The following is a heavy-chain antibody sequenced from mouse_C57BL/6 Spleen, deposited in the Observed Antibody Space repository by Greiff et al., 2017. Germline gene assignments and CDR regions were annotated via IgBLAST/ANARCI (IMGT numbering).Heavy chain of an antibody. CDR2: IYPGGGYT. D-gene: IGHD1-1*01. V-gene: IGHV1-63*01. CDR1: GYTFTNYW. Sequence: VQLQQSGAELVRPGTSVKMSCKASGYTFTNYWIGWAKQRPGHGLEWIGDIYPGGGYTNYNEKFKGKASLTADKSSSTAYMQFSSLTSEDSAIYYCARIYHYGSWAMDYWGQGTSVTVSS. J-gene: IGHJ4*01. CDR3: ARIYHYGSWAMDY.